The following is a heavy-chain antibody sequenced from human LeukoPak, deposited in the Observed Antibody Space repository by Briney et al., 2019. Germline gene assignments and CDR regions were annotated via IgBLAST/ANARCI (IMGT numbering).Heavy chain of an antibody. Sequence: GGSLRLSCAASGFTFSSYSMNWVRQAPGKGLEWVSAISGSGGRTYYADSVKGRFTISRDNSKNTLYLQMNSLRAEDTAVYYCAKDLGYSSSWLNWFDPWGQGTLVTVSS. J-gene: IGHJ5*02. CDR2: ISGSGGRT. CDR3: AKDLGYSSSWLNWFDP. V-gene: IGHV3-23*01. CDR1: GFTFSSYS. D-gene: IGHD6-13*01.